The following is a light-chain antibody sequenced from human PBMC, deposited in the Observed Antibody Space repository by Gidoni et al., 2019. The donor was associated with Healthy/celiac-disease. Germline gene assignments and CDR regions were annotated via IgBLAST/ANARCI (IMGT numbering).Light chain of an antibody. CDR1: QSISSY. J-gene: IGKJ2*01. CDR2: AAS. CDR3: QQSYSTPLYT. Sequence: DIQMNQSPSSLSASVGDRVTITCRASQSISSYLNWYQQKPGKAPKLLIYAASSLQRGVPSRFSGSGSGTDFTLTISSLQPEDFATYYCQQSYSTPLYTFGQGTKLEIK. V-gene: IGKV1-39*01.